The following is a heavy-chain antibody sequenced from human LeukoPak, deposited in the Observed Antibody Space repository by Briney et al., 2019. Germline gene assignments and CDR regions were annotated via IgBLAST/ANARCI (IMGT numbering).Heavy chain of an antibody. CDR1: GFIFSSFA. CDR3: AREHSWFGELFNDAFDI. Sequence: PGGSLRLSCAASGFIFSSFAMNWVRQAPGKGLEWVSSISSSSSYIYYADSVKGRFTISRDNAKNSLYLQMNSLRAEDTAVYYCAREHSWFGELFNDAFDIWGQGTMVTVSS. D-gene: IGHD3-10*01. CDR2: ISSSSSYI. J-gene: IGHJ3*02. V-gene: IGHV3-21*01.